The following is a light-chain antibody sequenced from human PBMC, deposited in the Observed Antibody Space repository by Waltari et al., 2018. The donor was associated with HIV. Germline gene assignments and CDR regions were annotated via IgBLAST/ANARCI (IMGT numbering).Light chain of an antibody. CDR1: RTILYSSENRDC. CDR3: QQYYTPGPT. Sequence: DIVMTQSPNSLAVSLGERATINCRSSRTILYSSENRDCLAWYQQKRVHSTKVRVYWASTRASGVPDRFSGSGSGTNFSLTISALQSDDVALYYCQQYYTPGPTFGGGTKVEIK. CDR2: WAS. J-gene: IGKJ4*01. V-gene: IGKV4-1*01.